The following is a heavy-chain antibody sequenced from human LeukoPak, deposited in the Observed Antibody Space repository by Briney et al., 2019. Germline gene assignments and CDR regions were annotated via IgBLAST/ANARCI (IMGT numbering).Heavy chain of an antibody. Sequence: ASVXVXXXAXXXTXXSXAISWVRQAPGQGXEWMGGIIPIFGTANYAQKFQGRVTITADESTSTAYMELSSLRSEDTAVYYCARESRDGYNQRRYFDYWGQGTLVTVSS. V-gene: IGHV1-69*01. CDR3: ARESRDGYNQRRYFDY. CDR2: IIPIFGTA. D-gene: IGHD5-24*01. CDR1: XXTXXSXA. J-gene: IGHJ4*02.